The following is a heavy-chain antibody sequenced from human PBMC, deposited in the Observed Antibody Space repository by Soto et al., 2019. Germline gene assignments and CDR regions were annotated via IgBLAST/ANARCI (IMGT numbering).Heavy chain of an antibody. D-gene: IGHD3-9*01. CDR3: ANSPETGTRSRDYDILPPPFFDY. V-gene: IGHV3-23*01. CDR2: ISGSGGST. Sequence: GGSLRLSCAASGFTFSSYAMSWVRQAPGKGLEWVSAISGSGGSTYYADSVKGRFTISRDNSKNTLYLQMNSLRAEDTAVYYCANSPETGTRSRDYDILPPPFFDYWGQGTLVTVSS. J-gene: IGHJ4*02. CDR1: GFTFSSYA.